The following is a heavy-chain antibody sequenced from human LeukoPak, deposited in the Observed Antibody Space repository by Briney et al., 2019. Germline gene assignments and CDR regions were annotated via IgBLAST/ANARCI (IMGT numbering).Heavy chain of an antibody. D-gene: IGHD5-12*01. V-gene: IGHV1-24*01. Sequence: ASVKVSCKASGYTLTELSMHWVRQGPGKGLEWMGGFDPEDGETIYAQKFQGRVTMTEDTSTDTAYMELSSLRSEDTAVYYCATDMMATKSFDYWGQGTPVTVSS. J-gene: IGHJ4*02. CDR2: FDPEDGET. CDR1: GYTLTELS. CDR3: ATDMMATKSFDY.